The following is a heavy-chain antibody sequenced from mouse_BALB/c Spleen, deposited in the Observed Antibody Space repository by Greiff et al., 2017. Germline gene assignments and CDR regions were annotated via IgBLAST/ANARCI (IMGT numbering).Heavy chain of an antibody. CDR2: IYPGDGDT. V-gene: IGHV1-87*01. D-gene: IGHD1-1*02. CDR3: ARWDYAPLFDY. Sequence: QVQLQQSGAELARPGASVKLSCKASGYTFTSYWMQWVKQRPGQGLEWIGAIYPGDGDTRYTQKFKGKATLTADKSSSTAYMQLSSLASEDSAVYYCARWDYAPLFDYWGQGTTLTVSS. CDR1: GYTFTSYW. J-gene: IGHJ2*01.